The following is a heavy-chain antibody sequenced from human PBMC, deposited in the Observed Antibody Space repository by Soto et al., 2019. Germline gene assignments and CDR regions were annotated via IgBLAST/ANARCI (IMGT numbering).Heavy chain of an antibody. D-gene: IGHD7-27*01. CDR1: GFTFSSYA. V-gene: IGHV3-23*01. J-gene: IGHJ6*02. CDR3: AKRLGMGRAYYYYGMDV. CDR2: ISGSGGST. Sequence: GGSLRLSCAASGFTFSSYAMSWVRQAPGKGLEWVSAISGSGGSTYYADSVKGRFTISGDNSKNTLYLQMNSLRAEDTAVYYCAKRLGMGRAYYYYGMDVWGQGTTVTVSS.